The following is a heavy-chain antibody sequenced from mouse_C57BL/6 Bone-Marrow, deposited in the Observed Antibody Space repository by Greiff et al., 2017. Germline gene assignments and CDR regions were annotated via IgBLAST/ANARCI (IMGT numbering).Heavy chain of an antibody. CDR2: IYPGNSDT. J-gene: IGHJ2*01. CDR1: GYTFTSYW. D-gene: IGHD1-1*01. V-gene: IGHV1-5*01. Sequence: EVHLVESGTVLARPGASVKMSCKTSGYTFTSYWMHWVKQRPGQGLEWIGAIYPGNSDTSYNQKFKGKAKLTAVTSASTAYMELSSLTNEDSAVYYCALITTVVKGDFDYWGQGTTLTVSS. CDR3: ALITTVVKGDFDY.